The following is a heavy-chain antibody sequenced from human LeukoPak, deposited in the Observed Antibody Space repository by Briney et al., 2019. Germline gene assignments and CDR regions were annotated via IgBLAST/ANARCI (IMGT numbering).Heavy chain of an antibody. CDR3: AKVELRSSGWPVD. V-gene: IGHV3-30*18. D-gene: IGHD6-19*01. Sequence: GGSLRLSCAASGFTFSSYGMHWVRQAPGKGLEWVAVISYDGSNKYYADSVKGRFTISRDNSKNTLYLQMNSLRAEDTAVYYCAKVELRSSGWPVDWGQGTLVTVSS. CDR1: GFTFSSYG. CDR2: ISYDGSNK. J-gene: IGHJ4*02.